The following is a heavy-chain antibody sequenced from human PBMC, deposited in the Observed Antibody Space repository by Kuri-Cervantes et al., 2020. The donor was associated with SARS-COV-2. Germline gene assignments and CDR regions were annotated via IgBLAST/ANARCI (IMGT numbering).Heavy chain of an antibody. V-gene: IGHV1-24*01. CDR3: ATGLVDARSPLPSHYYGLSV. CDR2: FDPEDGER. Sequence: SVNVSCKISGYTLTELSIYWVRLAPGKGLEWMGGFDPEDGERVSAQKFQGRVTMTEDTSTDTAYLELRSLRSDDTAVYYCATGLVDARSPLPSHYYGLSVWGQGTTVTVSS. J-gene: IGHJ6*02. D-gene: IGHD2-8*01. CDR1: GYTLTELS.